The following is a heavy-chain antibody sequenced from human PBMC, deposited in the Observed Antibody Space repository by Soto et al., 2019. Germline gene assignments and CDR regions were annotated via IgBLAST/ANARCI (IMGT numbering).Heavy chain of an antibody. V-gene: IGHV1-18*01. Sequence: AAPVKVSCKASGYTFTSYGISWVRQAPGQGLEWMGWISAYNGNTNYAQKLQGRVTMTTDTSTSTAYMELRSLRSDDTAVYYCARDAPLPSYYYDSSGYPIFDYWGQGTLVTVSS. CDR1: GYTFTSYG. D-gene: IGHD3-22*01. CDR3: ARDAPLPSYYYDSSGYPIFDY. CDR2: ISAYNGNT. J-gene: IGHJ4*02.